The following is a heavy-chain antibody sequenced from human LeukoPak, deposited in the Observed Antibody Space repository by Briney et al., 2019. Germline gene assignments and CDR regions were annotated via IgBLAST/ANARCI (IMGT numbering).Heavy chain of an antibody. CDR2: IRSSSSTI. V-gene: IGHV3-48*01. D-gene: IGHD3-22*01. CDR3: ARVQWFFAFDI. CDR1: GFTLSTYS. J-gene: IGHJ3*02. Sequence: PGGSLRLSCAASGFTLSTYSMNWVRQAPGKGLEWVSYIRSSSSTILYADSVKGRVTISRDNAMDSLYLQMNSLRAEDTATYYCARVQWFFAFDIWGQGTMVTVSS.